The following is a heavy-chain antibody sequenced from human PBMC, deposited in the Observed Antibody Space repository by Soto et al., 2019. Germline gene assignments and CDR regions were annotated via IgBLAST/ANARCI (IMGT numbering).Heavy chain of an antibody. D-gene: IGHD1-26*01. J-gene: IGHJ5*02. CDR1: GYTFTNYY. Sequence: QVQLVQSGAEVKKPGASVKVSCKASGYTFTNYYMHWVRQAPGQGLEWMGIINPSSGSTAYAQKFQGRVTMTRDTSTSTVYMEMGSLRSEDTAVYYCARRIIVGAEAWFDPWGQGTLVSVSS. CDR3: ARRIIVGAEAWFDP. V-gene: IGHV1-46*01. CDR2: INPSSGST.